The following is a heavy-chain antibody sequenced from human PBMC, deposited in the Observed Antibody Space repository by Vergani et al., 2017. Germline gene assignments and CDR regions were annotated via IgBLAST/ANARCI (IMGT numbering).Heavy chain of an antibody. CDR3: ARDGSSVVVTAIGGY. V-gene: IGHV1-3*01. CDR1: GYTFTSYA. CDR2: INAGNGNT. Sequence: QVQLVQSGAEVKKPGASVKVSCKASGYTFTSYAMHWVRQAPGQRLEWMGWINAGNGNTKYSQKFQGRVTITRDTSASTAYMELSGLRSADTAVYYCARDGSSVVVTAIGGYWGQGTLVTVAS. D-gene: IGHD2-21*02. J-gene: IGHJ4*02.